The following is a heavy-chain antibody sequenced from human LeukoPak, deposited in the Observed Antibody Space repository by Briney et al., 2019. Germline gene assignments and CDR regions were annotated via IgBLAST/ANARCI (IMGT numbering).Heavy chain of an antibody. CDR1: GYTFTGYY. Sequence: ASVKVSCRASGYTFTGYYMHWVRQAPGQGLEWMGWINPNSGGTNYAQKFQGRVTMTRDTSISTAYMELSRLRSDDTAVYYCARVFELTGTTGGDYWGQGTLVTVSS. V-gene: IGHV1-2*02. D-gene: IGHD1-7*01. CDR2: INPNSGGT. CDR3: ARVFELTGTTGGDY. J-gene: IGHJ4*02.